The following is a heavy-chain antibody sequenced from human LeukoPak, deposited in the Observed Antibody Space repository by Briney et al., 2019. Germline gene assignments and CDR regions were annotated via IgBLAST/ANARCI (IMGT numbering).Heavy chain of an antibody. Sequence: KPSETLSLTCAVSGGSISSGGYSWSWIRQPPGKGLEWIGYIYHSGSTYYNPSLKSRVTISVDTSKNQFSLKLSSVTAADTAVYYCARGRRITIFGVVIIPVWIPLDYWGQGTLVTVSS. CDR1: GGSISSGGYS. V-gene: IGHV4-30-2*01. J-gene: IGHJ4*02. D-gene: IGHD3-3*01. CDR3: ARGRRITIFGVVIIPVWIPLDY. CDR2: IYHSGST.